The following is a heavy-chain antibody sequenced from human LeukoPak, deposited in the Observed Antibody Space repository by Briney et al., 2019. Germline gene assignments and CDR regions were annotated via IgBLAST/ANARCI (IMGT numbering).Heavy chain of an antibody. CDR3: ARVRAGTSSKYYYYMDV. CDR1: GFTFSSYN. J-gene: IGHJ6*03. V-gene: IGHV3-48*04. CDR2: ISSSSSTI. D-gene: IGHD1-7*01. Sequence: GGSLRLSCAASGFTFSSYNLNWVRQAPGKGLEWVPYISSSSSTIYYADSVKGRFTISRDNAKNSLYLRMNSLRAEDTAVYYCARVRAGTSSKYYYYMDVWGKGTTVTVSS.